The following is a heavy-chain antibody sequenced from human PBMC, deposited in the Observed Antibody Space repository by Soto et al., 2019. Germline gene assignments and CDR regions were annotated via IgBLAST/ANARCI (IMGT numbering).Heavy chain of an antibody. CDR1: GFTFSSHG. J-gene: IGHJ6*03. D-gene: IGHD1-1*01. V-gene: IGHV3-30*18. CDR3: AKGIISNFYYYYSYYMDV. CDR2: TSDDGSSR. Sequence: QVQLVESGGGVVQPGRSLRLSCAASGFTFSSHGMHWVRQAPGKGLEWVAITSDDGSSRYYADSVKGRFTISRDNAKNTLYLEMNSLRGDDTAVYYCAKGIISNFYYYYSYYMDVWGKGTTVTVSS.